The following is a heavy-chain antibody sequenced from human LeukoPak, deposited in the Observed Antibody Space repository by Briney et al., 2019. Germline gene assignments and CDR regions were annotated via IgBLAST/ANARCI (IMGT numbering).Heavy chain of an antibody. D-gene: IGHD6-13*01. CDR3: ARFSSSWSYYYYYGMDV. J-gene: IGHJ6*02. CDR1: GGSISSGGYY. Sequence: SETLSLTCTVSGGSISSGGYYWSWIRQHPGKGLGWIGYIYYSGSTYYNPSLKSRVTISVDTSKNQFSLKLSSVTAADTAVYYCARFSSSWSYYYYYGMDVWGQGTTVTVSS. V-gene: IGHV4-31*03. CDR2: IYYSGST.